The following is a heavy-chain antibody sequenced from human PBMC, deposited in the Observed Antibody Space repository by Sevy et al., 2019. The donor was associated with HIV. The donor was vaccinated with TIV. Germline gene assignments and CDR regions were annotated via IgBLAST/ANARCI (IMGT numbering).Heavy chain of an antibody. CDR2: VYHSGAT. V-gene: IGHV4-30-4*01. Sequence: SETLSLTCTVSGGSISIGDYYWSWIRQPPGKGLEWIGYVYHSGATHYNPSLRSPVTMSIDTSKNQFSLKLSSVTAADTAVYYCARGQGDGDRSTPPFDYWGLRTLVTGSS. J-gene: IGHJ4*02. D-gene: IGHD4-17*01. CDR1: GGSISIGDYY. CDR3: ARGQGDGDRSTPPFDY.